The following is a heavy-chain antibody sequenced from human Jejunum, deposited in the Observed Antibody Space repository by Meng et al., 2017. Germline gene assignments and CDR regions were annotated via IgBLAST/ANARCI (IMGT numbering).Heavy chain of an antibody. D-gene: IGHD5-12*01. CDR1: GGSITTDW. CDR2: IWHSGAS. V-gene: IGHV4-4*02. J-gene: IGHJ4*02. CDR3: ARGATGTRPFDY. Sequence: QVQLGEACPGLVKPSGTLSLTCAVSGGSITTDWWNWVRQPPGKGLEWIGEIWHSGASNYNPSLRSRVTISVDKSKNQLSLELASLTAADTAVYYCARGATGTRPFDYWGQGTLVTVSS.